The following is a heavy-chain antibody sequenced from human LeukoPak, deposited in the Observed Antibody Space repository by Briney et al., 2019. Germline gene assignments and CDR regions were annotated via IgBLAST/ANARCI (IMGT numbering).Heavy chain of an antibody. Sequence: GGSPRLSCAASGFTFSSYSMSWVRQAPGKGLEWVSSISGSGGSTYYADSVKGRFTISRDNAKNSLYLQMNSLTAGDTAVYYCARGPPRGKYYYMDVWGKGTTVTVSS. J-gene: IGHJ6*03. CDR3: ARGPPRGKYYYMDV. V-gene: IGHV3-23*01. D-gene: IGHD1-1*01. CDR2: ISGSGGST. CDR1: GFTFSSYS.